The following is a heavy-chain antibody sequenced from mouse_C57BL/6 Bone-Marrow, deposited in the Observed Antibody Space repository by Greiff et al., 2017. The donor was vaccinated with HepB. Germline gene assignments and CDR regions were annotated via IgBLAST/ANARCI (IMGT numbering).Heavy chain of an antibody. V-gene: IGHV1-69*01. CDR2: IDPSDSYT. D-gene: IGHD1-1*01. J-gene: IGHJ2*01. CDR1: GYTFTSYW. CDR3: AREGGVVAHFDY. Sequence: QVQLQQPGAELVMPGASVKLSCKASGYTFTSYWMHWVKQRPGQGLEWIGEIDPSDSYTNYNQKFKGKSTLTVDKSSSTAYMHLSSLTSEDSAVYYCAREGGVVAHFDYWGQGTTLTVSS.